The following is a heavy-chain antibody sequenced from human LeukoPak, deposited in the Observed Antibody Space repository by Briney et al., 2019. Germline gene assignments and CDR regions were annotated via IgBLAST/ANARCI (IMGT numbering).Heavy chain of an antibody. D-gene: IGHD1-26*01. J-gene: IGHJ5*02. CDR2: IYYSGST. V-gene: IGHV4-39*01. CDR3: ARQAVLGATRWFDA. CDR1: GGSISGYY. Sequence: SETLSLTCSVSGGSISGYYWGWIRQHPGKGLQWIGGIYYSGSTYYNPPLKSRVTIPVDTSKNQFSLKFNSVTAADTAAYYCARQAVLGATRWFDAWGQGALVTVSS.